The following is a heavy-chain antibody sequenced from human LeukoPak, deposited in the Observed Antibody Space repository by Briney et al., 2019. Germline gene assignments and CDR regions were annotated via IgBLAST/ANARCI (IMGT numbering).Heavy chain of an antibody. Sequence: TGGSLRLSCAASGFTFSSYWMHWVRQAPGKGLVWVSRINSDGSSTSYADSVKGRFTISRDNSKNTLYLQMNSLRGEDTAVHYCARSTRYVDLDYWGQGTLVTVSS. J-gene: IGHJ4*02. CDR3: ARSTRYVDLDY. D-gene: IGHD2-2*01. CDR1: GFTFSSYW. V-gene: IGHV3-74*01. CDR2: INSDGSST.